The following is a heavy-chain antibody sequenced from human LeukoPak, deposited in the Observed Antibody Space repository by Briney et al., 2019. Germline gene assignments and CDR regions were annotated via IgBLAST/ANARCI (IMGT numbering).Heavy chain of an antibody. CDR1: GFTFSSYA. CDR2: ISGSGGST. D-gene: IGHD6-19*01. Sequence: GGSLRLSCAASGFTFSSYAMGWVRQAPGKGLEWVSAISGSGGSTYYADSVKGRFTISRDNSKNTLYLQMNSLGAEDTAVYYCAKSSAVVHFDYWGQGTLVTVSS. CDR3: AKSSAVVHFDY. V-gene: IGHV3-23*01. J-gene: IGHJ4*02.